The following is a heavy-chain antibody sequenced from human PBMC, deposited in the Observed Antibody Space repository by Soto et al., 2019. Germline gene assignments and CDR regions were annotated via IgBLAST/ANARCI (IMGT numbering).Heavy chain of an antibody. CDR2: IYATGTT. Sequence: SETLSLPCTVSGASISGFCWSWIRQSAGRGLEWIGRIYATGTTDYNPSLKSRVMMSVDTSKKQFSLKLRSVTAADTAVYYCVLDGTEAYRDRLSPWAQG. V-gene: IGHV4-4*07. CDR1: GASISGFC. D-gene: IGHD1-1*01. CDR3: VLDGTEAYRDRLSP. J-gene: IGHJ5*02.